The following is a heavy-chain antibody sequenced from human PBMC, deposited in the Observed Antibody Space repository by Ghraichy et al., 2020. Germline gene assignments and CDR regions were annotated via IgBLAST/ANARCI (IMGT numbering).Heavy chain of an antibody. D-gene: IGHD3-10*01. Sequence: ASVKVSCKVSGYTLTELSMHWVRQAPGQVLEWMGSFDPEDGETIYAQKFQGRVTMTEDTSTDTAYMELSSLRYEDTAVYYCATGPGGLTHSYYGMDVWGQGTTVTVSS. V-gene: IGHV1-24*01. J-gene: IGHJ6*02. CDR2: FDPEDGET. CDR3: ATGPGGLTHSYYGMDV. CDR1: GYTLTELS.